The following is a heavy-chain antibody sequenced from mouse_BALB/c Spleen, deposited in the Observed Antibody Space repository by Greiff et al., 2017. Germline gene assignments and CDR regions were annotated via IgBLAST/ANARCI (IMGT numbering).Heavy chain of an antibody. J-gene: IGHJ3*01. CDR1: GYSITSDYD. Sequence: EVKLMESGPGLVKPSQSLSLTCTVTGYSITSDYDWNWIRQFPGNKLEWMGYISYSGSTSYNPSLKSRISITRDTSKNQFFLQLNSVTTEDTATYYCAREVGRTAWFAYWGQGTLVTVSA. CDR2: ISYSGST. V-gene: IGHV3-2*02. D-gene: IGHD3-3*01. CDR3: AREVGRTAWFAY.